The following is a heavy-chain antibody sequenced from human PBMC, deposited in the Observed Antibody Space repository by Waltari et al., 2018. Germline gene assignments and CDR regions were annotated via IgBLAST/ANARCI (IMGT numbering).Heavy chain of an antibody. CDR2: VHHSGKT. J-gene: IGHJ4*02. Sequence: QVQLQESGQGLVKPSGTLSLTCAVSGDPISGNYWWSWVRQSPEKGLEWIGQVHHSGKTHYNPSLQSRVTISVDKPKNQFSLNLNSVTAADTAVYYCAGDRAIGLFFDYWGRGTLVTVSP. CDR3: AGDRAIGLFFDY. CDR1: GDPISGNYW. D-gene: IGHD2-2*01. V-gene: IGHV4-4*02.